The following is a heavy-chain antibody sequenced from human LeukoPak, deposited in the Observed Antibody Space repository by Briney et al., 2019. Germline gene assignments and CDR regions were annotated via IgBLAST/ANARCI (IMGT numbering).Heavy chain of an antibody. D-gene: IGHD2-21*01. V-gene: IGHV3-48*04. Sequence: GGSLRLSCAASGFTLSSHSMNWVRQAPGKGLEWVSYITSSSDTVYYADSVKGRFTISRDNAKNSLYLQMNSLRAEDTAVYYCATDSPTDAFDIWGQGTMVTVSS. CDR3: ATDSPTDAFDI. CDR2: ITSSSDTV. CDR1: GFTLSSHS. J-gene: IGHJ3*02.